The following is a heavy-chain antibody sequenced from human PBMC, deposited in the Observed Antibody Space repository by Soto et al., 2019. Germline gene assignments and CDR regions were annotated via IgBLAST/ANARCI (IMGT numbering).Heavy chain of an antibody. CDR3: ARDKEYYYGSGSYYCYYYGMDV. Sequence: QVQLVESGGGVVQPGRSLRLSCAASGFTFSSYGMHWVRQAPGKGLEWVAVIWYDGSNKYYADSVKGRFTISRDNSKNTLYLQMNSLRAEDTAVYYCARDKEYYYGSGSYYCYYYGMDVWGQGTTVTVSS. CDR1: GFTFSSYG. D-gene: IGHD3-10*01. V-gene: IGHV3-33*01. CDR2: IWYDGSNK. J-gene: IGHJ6*02.